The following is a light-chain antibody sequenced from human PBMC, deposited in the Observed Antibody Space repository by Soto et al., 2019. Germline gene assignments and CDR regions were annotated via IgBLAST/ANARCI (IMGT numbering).Light chain of an antibody. CDR2: GAS. CDR1: QSVSSN. Sequence: EIVMTQSPATLSVSPGERATLSCRASQSVSSNLAWYQQKPGQAPRLLIYGASNRATGIPARFSGSGSGTAFILTISSLQSEDFAVYYCQQYDNWPYTFGQGTKLEIK. CDR3: QQYDNWPYT. J-gene: IGKJ2*01. V-gene: IGKV3-15*01.